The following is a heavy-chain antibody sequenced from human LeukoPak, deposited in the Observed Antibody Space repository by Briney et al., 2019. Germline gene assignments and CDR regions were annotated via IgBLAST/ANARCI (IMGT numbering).Heavy chain of an antibody. CDR2: IRSKANSYAT. CDR3: TRQGGDWNVY. V-gene: IGHV3-73*01. D-gene: IGHD1-1*01. Sequence: GGSLRLSCAASGFTFSGSAMHWVRQASGKGLEWVGRIRSKANSYATAYAASVKGRFTISRDDSKSTAYLQMNSLKTEDTAVYYCTRQGGDWNVYWGQGTLVTVSS. J-gene: IGHJ4*02. CDR1: GFTFSGSA.